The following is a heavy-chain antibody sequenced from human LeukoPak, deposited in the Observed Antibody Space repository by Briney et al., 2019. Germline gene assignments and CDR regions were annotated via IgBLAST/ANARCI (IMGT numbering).Heavy chain of an antibody. CDR3: ARDKRHSYGRYFDH. CDR1: GDSISTYH. J-gene: IGHJ4*02. Sequence: SETLSLTCNVSGDSISTYHWNWIRKPPGRALEWIGYMQSTGNSNYNPSLKSRVSMSVDTSKNRIVLNLSSVTAADTAVYYCARDKRHSYGRYFDHWGQGLLVTVSS. CDR2: MQSTGNS. D-gene: IGHD5-18*01. V-gene: IGHV4-59*01.